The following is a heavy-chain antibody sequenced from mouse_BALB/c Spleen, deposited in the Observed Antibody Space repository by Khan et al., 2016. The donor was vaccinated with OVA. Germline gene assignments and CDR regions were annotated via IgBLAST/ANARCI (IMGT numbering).Heavy chain of an antibody. V-gene: IGHV2-4-1*01. D-gene: IGHD2-14*01. Sequence: QVQLKQSGPGLVQPSQSLSITCTVSGFSLTIYGIHWVRQSPGKGLEWLGVIWSGGRTDYNAAFISRLSITKDDSKNQVFFKVNSLQTDDTAIYYCARHSDRYDFTYWGQGTLVTVSA. CDR3: ARHSDRYDFTY. CDR2: IWSGGRT. J-gene: IGHJ3*01. CDR1: GFSLTIYG.